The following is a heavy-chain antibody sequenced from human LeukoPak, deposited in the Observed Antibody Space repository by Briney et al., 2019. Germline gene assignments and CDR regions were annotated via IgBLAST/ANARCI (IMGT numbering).Heavy chain of an antibody. D-gene: IGHD2-2*01. V-gene: IGHV5-51*01. CDR3: ARAYSPTAAIYYFDY. J-gene: IGHJ4*02. CDR1: GYSFTSYW. CDR2: IYPGDSDT. Sequence: GESLKISCKGSGYSFTSYWIAWVRQMPGKGLEWMGIIYPGDSDTRYSPSFQGQVTISADKSITTAYLQWSSLKASDTVMYYCARAYSPTAAIYYFDYWGQGTLVTVSS.